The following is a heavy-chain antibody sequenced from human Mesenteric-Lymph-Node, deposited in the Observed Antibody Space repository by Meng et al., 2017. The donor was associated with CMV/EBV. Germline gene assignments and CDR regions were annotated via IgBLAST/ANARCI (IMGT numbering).Heavy chain of an antibody. J-gene: IGHJ4*02. CDR3: ARDRSINYYGSGSYYQGGFDY. D-gene: IGHD3-10*01. CDR1: THD. V-gene: IGHV1-8*01. Sequence: THDINWVRQATGQGLEWMGWMNPNSGNTDYAQKFQGRVTMTRNTSISTAYMELSSLRSEDTAVYYCARDRSINYYGSGSYYQGGFDYWGQGTLVTVSS. CDR2: MNPNSGNT.